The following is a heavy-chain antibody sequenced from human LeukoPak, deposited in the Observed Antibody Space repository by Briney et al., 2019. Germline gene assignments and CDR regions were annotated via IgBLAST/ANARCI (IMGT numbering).Heavy chain of an antibody. CDR3: ARDKDSRLFGMDV. Sequence: ASVKVSCKASGYTFTSYDINWVRQAPGQGLEWMGWMNPNSGNTAFAQKFQGRVTLTRSTSTNTAYMELSGLRIEDTAVYYCARDKDSRLFGMDVWGQGTTVTVSS. CDR1: GYTFTSYD. V-gene: IGHV1-8*01. CDR2: MNPNSGNT. D-gene: IGHD2-15*01. J-gene: IGHJ6*02.